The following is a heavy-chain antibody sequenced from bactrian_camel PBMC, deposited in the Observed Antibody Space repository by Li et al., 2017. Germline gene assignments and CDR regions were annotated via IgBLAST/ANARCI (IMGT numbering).Heavy chain of an antibody. CDR3: AAGQWYTDEYKY. D-gene: IGHD6*01. J-gene: IGHJ4*01. CDR1: GYSSSPNR. Sequence: HVQLVESGGGLVQPGGSLRLSCSASGYSSSPNRMAWFRQAPGKGLEWVSGINIGGDSTYYADSVKGRFTISRDNAKNTVYLQLNSLKSEDTALYYCAAGQWYTDEYKYWGQGTQVTVS. CDR2: INIGGDST. V-gene: IGHV3S1*01.